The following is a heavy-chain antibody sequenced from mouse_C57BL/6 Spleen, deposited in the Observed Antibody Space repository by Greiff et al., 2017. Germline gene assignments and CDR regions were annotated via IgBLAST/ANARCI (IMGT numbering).Heavy chain of an antibody. Sequence: QVQLKESGPGLVAPSQSLSITCTVSGFSLTSYAISWVRQPPGQGLEWLGVIWPGGGTNYNSALKTRLSISKDNSKSQVFLKMNSLQTDDTARYYCARNYDYVGYFDYWGQGTTLTVSS. CDR3: ARNYDYVGYFDY. CDR1: GFSLTSYA. CDR2: IWPGGGT. V-gene: IGHV2-9-1*01. D-gene: IGHD2-4*01. J-gene: IGHJ2*01.